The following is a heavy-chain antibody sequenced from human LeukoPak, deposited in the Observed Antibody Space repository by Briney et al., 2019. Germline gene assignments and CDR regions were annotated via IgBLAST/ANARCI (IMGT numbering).Heavy chain of an antibody. CDR2: ISWNSGSI. D-gene: IGHD1-26*01. V-gene: IGHV3-9*01. Sequence: SLRLSCAASGFTFDDYAMHWVRQAPGKGLEWVSGISWNSGSIGYADSVKGRFTISRDNAKNSLYLQMNSLRAEDTALYYCAKDMAGFSGSYSRGQGALVTVSS. CDR1: GFTFDDYA. CDR3: AKDMAGFSGSYS. J-gene: IGHJ5*01.